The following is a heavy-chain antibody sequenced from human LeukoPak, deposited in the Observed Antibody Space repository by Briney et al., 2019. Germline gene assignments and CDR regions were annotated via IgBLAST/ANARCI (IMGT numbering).Heavy chain of an antibody. CDR3: ASINCNNGVCYNFDY. D-gene: IGHD2-8*01. V-gene: IGHV1-2*02. J-gene: IGHJ4*02. CDR1: GYTFTGYY. CDR2: INPNSGGT. Sequence: ASVKVSCKASGYTFTGYYIHWVRQAPGQGLEWMGWINPNSGGTNYAQKFQGRVTMTKDTSISTAYMELRRLRSDDTAVYYCASINCNNGVCYNFDYWGQGTLVIVSS.